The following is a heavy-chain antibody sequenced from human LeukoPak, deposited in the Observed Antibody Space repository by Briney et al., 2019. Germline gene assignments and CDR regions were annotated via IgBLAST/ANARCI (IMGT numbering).Heavy chain of an antibody. D-gene: IGHD3-22*01. CDR3: ARAGMEKDYYDSSGLCFDY. V-gene: IGHV4-59*01. J-gene: IGHJ4*02. Sequence: PSETLSLTCTVSGGSISSYYWSWIRQPPGKGLVWIGYIYYSGSTNYNPSLKSRVTISVDTSKNQFSLKLSSVTAADTAVYYCARAGMEKDYYDSSGLCFDYWGQGTLVTVSS. CDR1: GGSISSYY. CDR2: IYYSGST.